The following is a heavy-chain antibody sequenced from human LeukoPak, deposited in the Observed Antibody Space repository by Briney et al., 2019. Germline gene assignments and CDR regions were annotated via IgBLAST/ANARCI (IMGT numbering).Heavy chain of an antibody. V-gene: IGHV4-39*07. Sequence: SETLSLTCTVSGGSIPISTYYWGWVRQPPGKGLEWIGSIYYSGTTKYNPSLKSRFTISVDNSNNKFSLRLSSVTAADTALYYCARAPEYGLYYFDYWGQGTLVTVSS. CDR2: IYYSGTT. CDR3: ARAPEYGLYYFDY. CDR1: GGSIPISTYY. D-gene: IGHD1-14*01. J-gene: IGHJ4*02.